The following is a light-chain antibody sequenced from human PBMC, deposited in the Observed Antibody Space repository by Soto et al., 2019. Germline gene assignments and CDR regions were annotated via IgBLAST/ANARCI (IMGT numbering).Light chain of an antibody. J-gene: IGKJ3*01. V-gene: IGKV3-11*01. CDR2: DTS. Sequence: VLTRSPATLSVSPWEGATHSCQARQSVNKHLAWYQHRPGQAPRLLIYDTSYRVAGNPARFSGSRSGTDFTLTISSLEPEDLAVYYCQQRGTFGPGTKVDIK. CDR1: QSVNKH. CDR3: QQRGT.